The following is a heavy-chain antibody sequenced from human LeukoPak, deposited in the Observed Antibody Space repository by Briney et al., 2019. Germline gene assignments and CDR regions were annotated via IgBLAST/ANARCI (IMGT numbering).Heavy chain of an antibody. J-gene: IGHJ4*02. CDR2: IYPDESNI. Sequence: GESLKISCKGSGYSFPTYWIAWVRQMHGKGLKWMGIIYPDESNIRYSPSFQGQVTISADKSISTAYLQWSSLKASDTAMYYCARPPSRGYSSSFEYWGQGTLVTVSS. V-gene: IGHV5-51*01. CDR3: ARPPSRGYSSSFEY. CDR1: GYSFPTYW. D-gene: IGHD2-2*03.